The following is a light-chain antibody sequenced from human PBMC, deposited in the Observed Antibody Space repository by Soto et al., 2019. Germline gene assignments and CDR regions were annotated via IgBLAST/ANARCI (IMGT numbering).Light chain of an antibody. CDR2: VNSDGSH. V-gene: IGLV4-69*02. CDR3: QTWGTGVPYV. CDR1: SGHSSYA. Sequence: QSVLTQSPSAPAALGASVKLTCTLSSGHSSYAIAWHQQQPEKGPRYLMRVNSDGSHSKGDGIPDRFSGSSSGAERYLTISSLQSDDEADYYCQTWGTGVPYVFGTGTKLTVL. J-gene: IGLJ1*01.